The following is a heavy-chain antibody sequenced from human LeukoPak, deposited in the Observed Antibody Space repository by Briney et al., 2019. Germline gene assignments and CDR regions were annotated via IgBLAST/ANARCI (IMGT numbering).Heavy chain of an antibody. Sequence: VGPVKVSCKASGYTFSGYAIHWVRQAPGQRFEWMGWINAGNGHTKYSQNFQGRVTITRDSSANIVYMELSSLTSEDTAVYYCARGIWSATRVDYYLDNWGQGTLVTVSS. CDR3: ARGIWSATRVDYYLDN. V-gene: IGHV1-3*01. D-gene: IGHD5-24*01. CDR1: GYTFSGYA. J-gene: IGHJ4*02. CDR2: INAGNGHT.